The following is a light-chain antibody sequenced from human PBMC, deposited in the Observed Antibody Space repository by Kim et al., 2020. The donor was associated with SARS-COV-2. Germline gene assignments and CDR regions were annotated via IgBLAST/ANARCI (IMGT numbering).Light chain of an antibody. V-gene: IGKV1-5*03. Sequence: SAFVGDRVTISCRASQSISTWLAWYQQKPGQAPKLLIYKASTLQSGVHSRFSGSGSGTEFTLTISSLQPDDFATYTCQQYNSYSYTFGQGTKLEI. J-gene: IGKJ2*01. CDR1: QSISTW. CDR2: KAS. CDR3: QQYNSYSYT.